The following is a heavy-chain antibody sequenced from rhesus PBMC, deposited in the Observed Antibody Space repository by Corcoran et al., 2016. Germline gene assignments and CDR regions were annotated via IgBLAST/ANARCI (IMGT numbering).Heavy chain of an antibody. CDR1: GGSISGYYY. CDR2: IYGNSAIT. CDR3: ARESLYSWNNRDV. V-gene: IGHV4-73*01. D-gene: IGHD1-20*01. J-gene: IGHJ5-1*01. Sequence: QVQLQQWGEGLVKPSETLSLTCAVYGGSISGYYYWRWVRQPPGKGLEWSGYIYGNSAITNYNPSLKNRVTISKDMSKSQFSLKLSSVTAADTAVYYCARESLYSWNNRDVWGPGVLVTVSS.